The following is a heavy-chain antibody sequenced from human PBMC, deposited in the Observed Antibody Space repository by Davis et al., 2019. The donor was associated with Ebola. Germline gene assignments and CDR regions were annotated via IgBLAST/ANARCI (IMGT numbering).Heavy chain of an antibody. CDR2: MNPNSGNT. V-gene: IGHV1-8*01. CDR1: GYTFISYD. D-gene: IGHD1-20*01. J-gene: IGHJ6*04. CDR3: AREYNWNAWIGYYYGMDV. Sequence: ASVTVSCKASGYTFISYDINWVRQATGQGLEWMGWMNPNSGNTGYAQKFQGRVTMTRNTSISTAYMELSSLRSEDTAVYYCAREYNWNAWIGYYYGMDVWGKGTTVTVSS.